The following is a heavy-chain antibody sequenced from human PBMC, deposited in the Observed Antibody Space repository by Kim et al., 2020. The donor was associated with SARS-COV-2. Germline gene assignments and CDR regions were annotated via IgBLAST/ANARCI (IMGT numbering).Heavy chain of an antibody. Sequence: SETLSLTCAVYGGSFSGYYWSWIRQPPGKGLEWIGEINHSGSTNYNPSLKSRVTISVDTSKNQFSLKLSSVTAADTAVYYCARGYGGGDYLYYYGMDVWGQGTTVTVSS. V-gene: IGHV4-34*01. CDR2: INHSGST. D-gene: IGHD2-21*02. CDR1: GGSFSGYY. J-gene: IGHJ6*02. CDR3: ARGYGGGDYLYYYGMDV.